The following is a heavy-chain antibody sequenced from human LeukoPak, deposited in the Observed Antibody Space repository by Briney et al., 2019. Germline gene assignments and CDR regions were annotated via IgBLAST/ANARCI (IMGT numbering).Heavy chain of an antibody. V-gene: IGHV4-34*01. CDR3: ARGGYYDSSGSRVLYFDY. CDR2: INHSGST. CDR1: GGSFSGYY. J-gene: IGHJ4*02. D-gene: IGHD3-22*01. Sequence: SETLSLTCAVYGGSFSGYYWSWIRQPPGKGLEWIGEINHSGSTNYNPSLKSRVTISVDTSKNQFSLKLSSVTAADTAVYYCARGGYYDSSGSRVLYFDYWGQGTLVTVSS.